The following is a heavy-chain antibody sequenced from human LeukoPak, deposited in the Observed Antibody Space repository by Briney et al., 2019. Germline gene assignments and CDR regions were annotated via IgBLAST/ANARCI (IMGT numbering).Heavy chain of an antibody. CDR3: ARLLGYGYFVDY. CDR1: GGSISSYY. J-gene: IGHJ4*02. Sequence: ASETLSLTCTVSGGSISSYYWSWIRQPPGKGLEWIGYIYYSGSTNYNPSLKSRVTISVDTSKNQFFLKLSSVTAADTAVYYCARLLGYGYFVDYWGQGTLVTVSS. D-gene: IGHD5-18*01. V-gene: IGHV4-59*08. CDR2: IYYSGST.